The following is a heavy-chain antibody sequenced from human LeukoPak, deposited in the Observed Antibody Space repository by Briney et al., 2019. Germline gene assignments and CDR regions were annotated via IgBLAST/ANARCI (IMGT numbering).Heavy chain of an antibody. Sequence: GGSLRLSCAASGFTFSDYIMNWVRQAPGKGLEWISYIGIDSGNTNYADSVKGRFTISGDKAKNSLYLQMNSLRVEDTAVYYCARDYKNAFDNWGQGTLVTVSS. CDR3: ARDYKNAFDN. V-gene: IGHV3-48*01. D-gene: IGHD1-1*01. CDR2: IGIDSGNT. J-gene: IGHJ4*02. CDR1: GFTFSDYI.